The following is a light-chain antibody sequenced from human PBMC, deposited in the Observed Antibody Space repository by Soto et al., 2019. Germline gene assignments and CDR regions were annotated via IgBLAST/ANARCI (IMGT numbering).Light chain of an antibody. CDR3: QSYDTSLNVWV. Sequence: QSVLTQPPSVSGAPGQRDTISCTGSSSNIGAGYDVHWYQHLPETAPKLLIYGDTNRPSGVPDRISGSKSGTSASLAITGLRAEDEADYYCQSYDTSLNVWVLGGGTKVTVL. CDR1: SSNIGAGYD. V-gene: IGLV1-40*01. J-gene: IGLJ3*02. CDR2: GDT.